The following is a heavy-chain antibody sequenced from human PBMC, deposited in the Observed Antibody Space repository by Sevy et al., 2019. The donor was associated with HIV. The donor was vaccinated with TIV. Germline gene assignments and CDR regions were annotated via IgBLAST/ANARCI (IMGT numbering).Heavy chain of an antibody. CDR2: ISWNSGSI. D-gene: IGHD3-10*01. J-gene: IGHJ4*02. CDR1: GFTFDDYA. Sequence: GGSLRLSCAASGFTFDDYAMHWVRQAPGKGLEWVSGISWNSGSIGYADPVKGRFTISRDNAKNSLYLQMNSLRAEDTALYYCAKDTSLWFGEPFDYWGQGTLVTVSS. CDR3: AKDTSLWFGEPFDY. V-gene: IGHV3-9*01.